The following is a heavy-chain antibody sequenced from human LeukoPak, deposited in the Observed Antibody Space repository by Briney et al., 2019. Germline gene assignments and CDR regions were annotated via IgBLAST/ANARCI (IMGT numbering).Heavy chain of an antibody. V-gene: IGHV4-38-2*02. CDR1: GYSISSGYY. CDR3: AREPYYYESSGSTAP. Sequence: SETLSLXCTVSGYSISSGYYWGWIRQPPGKGLEWIASIYHSGSTYYNSSLKSRVTMSVDTSKNQFSLKLSSVTAADTAVYYCAREPYYYESSGSTAPWGQGTLVTVSS. J-gene: IGHJ5*02. D-gene: IGHD3-22*01. CDR2: IYHSGST.